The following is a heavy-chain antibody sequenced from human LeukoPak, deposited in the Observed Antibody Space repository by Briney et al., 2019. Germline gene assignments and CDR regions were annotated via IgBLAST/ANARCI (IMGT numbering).Heavy chain of an antibody. CDR3: ARGYPTYGSGSYFFDY. V-gene: IGHV4-34*01. CDR2: INHSGST. Sequence: SETLSLTCAVYGGSFSGYYWSWIRQPPGKGLEWIGEINHSGSTNYNPSLKSRVTISVDTSKNQFSLKLSSVTAADTAVYYCARGYPTYGSGSYFFDYWGQGTLVTVYS. J-gene: IGHJ4*02. CDR1: GGSFSGYY. D-gene: IGHD3-10*01.